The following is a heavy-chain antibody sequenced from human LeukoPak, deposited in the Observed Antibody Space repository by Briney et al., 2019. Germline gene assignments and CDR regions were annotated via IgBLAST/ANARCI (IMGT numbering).Heavy chain of an antibody. CDR1: GFTVSSYY. V-gene: IGHV3-66*04. D-gene: IGHD1-26*01. CDR2: LYSGGSA. Sequence: GGSLRLSCAASGFTVSSYYMSWVRQAPGKGLEWVSVLYSGGSAYYADSVRGRFTISRHNLKNMLYLDMNSLRAEDTAIYYCARQYSGSYIDYWGQGTLVTVSS. CDR3: ARQYSGSYIDY. J-gene: IGHJ4*02.